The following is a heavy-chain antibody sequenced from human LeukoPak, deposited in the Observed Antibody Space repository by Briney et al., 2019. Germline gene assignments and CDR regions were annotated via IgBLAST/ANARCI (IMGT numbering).Heavy chain of an antibody. CDR1: GFTFSIYG. CDR2: VGSDGSNK. D-gene: IGHD3-3*01. CDR3: ARDLFSGSYDFWSGYIFDY. Sequence: PGGSLRLSCAASGFTFSIYGMHWVRQAPGQGLQWVAFVGSDGSNKYYADSVKGRFTISRDNAKNSLYLQMNSLRAEDTAVYYCARDLFSGSYDFWSGYIFDYWGQGTLVTVSS. J-gene: IGHJ4*02. V-gene: IGHV3-30*02.